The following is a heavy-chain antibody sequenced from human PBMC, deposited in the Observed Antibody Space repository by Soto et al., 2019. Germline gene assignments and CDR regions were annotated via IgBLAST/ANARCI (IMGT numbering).Heavy chain of an antibody. CDR3: ARSGPGDAFDI. J-gene: IGHJ3*02. CDR2: INPNSGGT. V-gene: IGHV1-2*02. D-gene: IGHD3-10*01. Sequence: ASVKVSCKASGYTFTGYYMHWVRQAPGQGLEWMGWINPNSGGTNYAQKFQGRVTMTRDTSISTAYMELSRLGADDAAVDYGARSGPGDAFDIWGQGTMVTVSS. CDR1: GYTFTGYY.